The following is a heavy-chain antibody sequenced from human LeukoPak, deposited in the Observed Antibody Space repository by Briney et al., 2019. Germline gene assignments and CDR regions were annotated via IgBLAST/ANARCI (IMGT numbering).Heavy chain of an antibody. J-gene: IGHJ4*02. D-gene: IGHD5-24*01. CDR3: ARGVYNLALVFDY. Sequence: PSETLSLTCAVYGGSFSGYYWSWIRQPPGKGLEWIGEINHSGSTNYNPSLKSRVTISVDTSKNQFSLKLSSVTAEDTAVYYCARGVYNLALVFDYWGQGALVTVSS. V-gene: IGHV4-34*01. CDR1: GGSFSGYY. CDR2: INHSGST.